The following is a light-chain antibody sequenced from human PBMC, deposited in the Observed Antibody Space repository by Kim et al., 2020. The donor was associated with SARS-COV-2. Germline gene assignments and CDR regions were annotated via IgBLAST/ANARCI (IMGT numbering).Light chain of an antibody. V-gene: IGKV3-20*01. CDR3: LQYGRSPTT. Sequence: EVLLTQSPGTLSLSPGERAILSCRASQSVSSSYLAWYQHKPAQSPRLLIHGASSRATGVPDRFRGGGSGTDFTLTITRLEPEDFAVYYCLQYGRSPTTFGQGTRLEIK. J-gene: IGKJ5*01. CDR1: QSVSSSY. CDR2: GAS.